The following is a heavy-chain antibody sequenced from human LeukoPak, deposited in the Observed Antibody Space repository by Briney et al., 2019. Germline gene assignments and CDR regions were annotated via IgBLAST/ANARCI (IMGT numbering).Heavy chain of an antibody. D-gene: IGHD5-12*01. CDR1: GGSVSSGSYY. Sequence: SETLSLTCTVSGGSVSSGSYYWSWIRQPPGKGLEWIGEINHSGSTNYNPSLKSRVTISVDTSKNQFSLKLSSVTAADTAVYYCARGPRRGYSGFDLWGRGTLVTVSS. V-gene: IGHV4-61*01. CDR2: INHSGST. J-gene: IGHJ2*01. CDR3: ARGPRRGYSGFDL.